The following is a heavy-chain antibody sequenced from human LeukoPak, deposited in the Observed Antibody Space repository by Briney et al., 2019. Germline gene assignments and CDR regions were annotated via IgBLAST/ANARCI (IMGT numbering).Heavy chain of an antibody. Sequence: GSSVTVSCKASGGTFSIYAISWVRQAPGQGLEWMGRIIPILGIANYAQKFQGRVTITADKSTSTAYMELNSLRAEDTAVYYCARVKGGDSGSYPDYWGQGTLVTVSS. CDR2: IIPILGIA. CDR1: GGTFSIYA. J-gene: IGHJ4*02. D-gene: IGHD1-26*01. CDR3: ARVKGGDSGSYPDY. V-gene: IGHV1-69*04.